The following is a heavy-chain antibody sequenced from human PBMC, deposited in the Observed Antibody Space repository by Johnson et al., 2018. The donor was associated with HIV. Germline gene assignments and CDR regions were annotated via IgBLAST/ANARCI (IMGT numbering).Heavy chain of an antibody. V-gene: IGHV3-23*04. D-gene: IGHD3-3*01. CDR2: IRGRGGST. CDR1: GFTFSSYA. J-gene: IGHJ3*02. Sequence: VKLVESGGGVVRPGGSLRLSCAASGFTFSSYAMSWVRQAPGKGLEWVAAIRGRGGSTYYADSVKGRFTISRDNSKNTLYLQMNSLRAEDTAVYYCAKDLTIFGVAPNDAFDIWGQGTMVTVSS. CDR3: AKDLTIFGVAPNDAFDI.